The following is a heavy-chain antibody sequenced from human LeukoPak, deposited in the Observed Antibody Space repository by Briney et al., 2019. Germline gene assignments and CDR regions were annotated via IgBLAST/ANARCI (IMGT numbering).Heavy chain of an antibody. V-gene: IGHV3-48*02. J-gene: IGHJ4*02. Sequence: GGSLRLSCVASGFTFSSFSMNWVRQAPGKGLEWISYISASSSTMYYADSVKRRFTISRDNAKNSLSLQINSLRDEDTAVFYCARDAGTGYFDYWGQGTLVTVSS. CDR1: GFTFSSFS. CDR2: ISASSSTM. CDR3: ARDAGTGYFDY. D-gene: IGHD1-1*01.